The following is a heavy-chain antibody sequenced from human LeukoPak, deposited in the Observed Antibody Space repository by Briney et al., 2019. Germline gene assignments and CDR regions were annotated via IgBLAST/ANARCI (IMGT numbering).Heavy chain of an antibody. CDR1: GFTFGDYA. D-gene: IGHD4-11*01. Sequence: GSLRLSCTASGFTFGDYAMSWVRQPPGKGLEWIGEINHSGSTNYNPSLESRVTISVDTSKNQFSLKLSSVTAADTAVYYCASLLGLRRYSNSPQGGYWGQGTLVTVSS. CDR2: INHSGST. CDR3: ASLLGLRRYSNSPQGGY. J-gene: IGHJ4*02. V-gene: IGHV4-34*01.